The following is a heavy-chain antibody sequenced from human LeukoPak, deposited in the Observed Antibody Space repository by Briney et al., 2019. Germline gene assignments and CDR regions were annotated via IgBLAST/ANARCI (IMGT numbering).Heavy chain of an antibody. J-gene: IGHJ5*02. Sequence: ASVKVSCKASGGTFSSYAISWVRQAPGQGLEWMGWINPNSGGTNYAQKFQGRVTMTRDTSISTAYMELSRLRSDDTAVYYCARTLYDFWSGSYNWFDPWGQGTLVTVSS. V-gene: IGHV1-2*02. CDR1: GGTFSSYA. D-gene: IGHD3-3*01. CDR2: INPNSGGT. CDR3: ARTLYDFWSGSYNWFDP.